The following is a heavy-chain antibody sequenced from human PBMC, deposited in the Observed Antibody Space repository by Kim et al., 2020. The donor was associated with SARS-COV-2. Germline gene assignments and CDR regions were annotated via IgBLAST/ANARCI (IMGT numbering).Heavy chain of an antibody. CDR1: GFTFSSHW. J-gene: IGHJ4*02. D-gene: IGHD2-15*01. CDR2: INADRSVI. V-gene: IGHV3-74*01. CDR3: ARGSGNYGFDS. Sequence: GGSLRLSCAASGFTFSSHWMHWVRQAPGEGPVWVSRINADRSVIEYAASVKGRFTISRDNAKSTLDLQMNGLRPEDTAVYYCARGSGNYGFDSWGQGILVRLL.